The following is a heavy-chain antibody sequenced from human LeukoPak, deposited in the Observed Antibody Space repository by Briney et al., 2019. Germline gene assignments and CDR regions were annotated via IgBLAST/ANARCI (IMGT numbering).Heavy chain of an antibody. CDR3: ARDRISYGSGSYPKPHYYYGTDV. CDR1: GGSISSYY. CDR2: IYYSGST. J-gene: IGHJ6*02. Sequence: PSETLSLTCTVSGGSISSYYWSWIRQPPGKGLEWIGYIYYSGSTDYNPSLKSRVTISVDTSKNQFSLKLSSVTAADTAVYYCARDRISYGSGSYPKPHYYYGTDVWGQGTTVTVSS. D-gene: IGHD3-10*01. V-gene: IGHV4-59*01.